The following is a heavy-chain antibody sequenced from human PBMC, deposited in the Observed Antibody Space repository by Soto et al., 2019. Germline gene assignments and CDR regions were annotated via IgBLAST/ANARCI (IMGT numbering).Heavy chain of an antibody. CDR2: ISGNGGRT. CDR3: AKGSRGSHFVFDI. CDR1: GFTFSSYA. D-gene: IGHD1-26*01. J-gene: IGHJ3*02. V-gene: IGHV3-23*01. Sequence: GSLRLSCAASGFTFSSYAMSWVRQAAGKGLEWVSTISGNGGRTYYADSVKGRFTISRDNSKNTLYLQMNSLRAEDTAVYYCAKGSRGSHFVFDIWGQGTMVTVSS.